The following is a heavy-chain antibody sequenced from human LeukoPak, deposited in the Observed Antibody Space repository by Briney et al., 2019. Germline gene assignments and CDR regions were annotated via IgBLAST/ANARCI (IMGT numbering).Heavy chain of an antibody. CDR3: ARLAAVRAGFDY. D-gene: IGHD6-13*01. CDR1: GYTFTSYD. J-gene: IGHJ4*02. V-gene: IGHV1-18*01. Sequence: ASVTVSCKASGYTFTSYDINWVRQATGQGLEWMGWISAYNGNTNYAQKLQGRVTMTTDTSTSTAYMELRSLRSDDTAVYYCARLAAVRAGFDYWGQGTLVTVSS. CDR2: ISAYNGNT.